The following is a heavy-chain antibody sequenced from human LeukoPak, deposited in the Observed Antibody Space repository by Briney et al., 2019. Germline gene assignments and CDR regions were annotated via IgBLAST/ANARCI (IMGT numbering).Heavy chain of an antibody. D-gene: IGHD6-6*01. CDR3: ARDYSRGSSSGY. V-gene: IGHV4-30-2*01. CDR1: GGSISSGGYY. CDR2: IYHSGST. J-gene: IGHJ4*02. Sequence: SQTLSLTCTVSGGSISSGGYYWSWIRQPPGKGLEWIGYIYHSGSTYYNPSLKSRVTISVDRSKNQFSLKLSSVTAADTAVYYCARDYSRGSSSGYWGQGTLVTVSS.